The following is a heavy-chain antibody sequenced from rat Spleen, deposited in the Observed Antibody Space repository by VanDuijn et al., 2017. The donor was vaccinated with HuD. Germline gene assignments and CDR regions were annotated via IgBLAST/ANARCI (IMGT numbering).Heavy chain of an antibody. J-gene: IGHJ3*01. D-gene: IGHD1-12*02. CDR2: IIYDGTNT. V-gene: IGHV5-17*01. CDR3: ARYGSFDNWFAY. Sequence: EVQLVQSGGGLVQPGKSLKLSCAALGFTFSDYGMAWVRQAAEKGLEWVANIIYDGTNTYYRDSVKGRFTISRDNAKSILYLQMESLRSEDTATYYCARYGSFDNWFAYWGQGTLVTVSS. CDR1: GFTFSDYG.